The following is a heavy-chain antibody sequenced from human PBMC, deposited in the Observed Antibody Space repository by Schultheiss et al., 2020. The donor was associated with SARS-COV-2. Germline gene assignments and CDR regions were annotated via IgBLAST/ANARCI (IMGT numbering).Heavy chain of an antibody. CDR2: MNPNSGNT. CDR1: GYTFTSYG. J-gene: IGHJ4*02. CDR3: ARDYSSSNHFFDY. D-gene: IGHD6-6*01. V-gene: IGHV1-8*02. Sequence: ASVKVSCKASGYTFTSYGISWVRQAPGQGLEWMGWMNPNSGNTGYAQKFQGRVTMTRNTSISTAYMELSSLRSEDTAVYYCARDYSSSNHFFDYWGQGTLVTVSS.